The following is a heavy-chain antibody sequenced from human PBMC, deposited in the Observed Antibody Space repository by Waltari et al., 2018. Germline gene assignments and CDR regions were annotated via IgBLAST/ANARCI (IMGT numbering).Heavy chain of an antibody. D-gene: IGHD5-12*01. CDR1: GFTFSSYW. CDR3: ARDYLKNIVFD. CDR2: IKQDGSEK. V-gene: IGHV3-7*01. J-gene: IGHJ4*02. Sequence: EVQLVESGGGLVQPGGSLRLSCAASGFTFSSYWMSWIRQGPGKGLEWVANIKQDGSEKYDVDSVKGRCTISRDNAKNSLYLQMNGLRAEDTAVYYCARDYLKNIVFDWGQGTLVTVSS.